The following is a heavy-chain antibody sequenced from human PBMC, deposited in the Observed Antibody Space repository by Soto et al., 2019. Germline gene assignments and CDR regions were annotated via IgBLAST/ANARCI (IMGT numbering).Heavy chain of an antibody. CDR2: ISGSGGST. Sequence: GGSLRLSCAASGFTFSSYAMSWVRKAPGKGLEWVSAISGSGGSTYYADSVKGRFTISRDNSKNTLYLQMNSLRAEDTAVYYCAKGVANWNSEVTFHYWGQGTLVTVSS. V-gene: IGHV3-23*01. J-gene: IGHJ4*02. D-gene: IGHD1-7*01. CDR3: AKGVANWNSEVTFHY. CDR1: GFTFSSYA.